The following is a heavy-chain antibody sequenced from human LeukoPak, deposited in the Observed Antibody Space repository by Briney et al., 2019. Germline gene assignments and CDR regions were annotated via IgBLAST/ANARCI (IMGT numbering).Heavy chain of an antibody. J-gene: IGHJ4*02. CDR3: ARGVLYYGGKPRGFDY. V-gene: IGHV4-31*03. CDR2: IYYSGST. D-gene: IGHD4-23*01. CDR1: GGSISSGGYY. Sequence: PSETLSLTCTVSGGSISSGGYYWSWIRQHPGKGLEWIGYIYYSGSTYYNPSLKSRVTISVDTSKNQFSLKLSSVTAADTAVYYCARGVLYYGGKPRGFDYWGQGTLVTVSS.